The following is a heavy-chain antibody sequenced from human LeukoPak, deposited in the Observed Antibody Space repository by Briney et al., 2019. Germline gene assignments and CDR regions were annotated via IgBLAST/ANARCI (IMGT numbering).Heavy chain of an antibody. CDR2: IYPGDSDT. V-gene: IGHV5-51*01. J-gene: IGHJ4*02. Sequence: GEPLKISCKGSGYSFTSYWIGWVRQMPGKGLEWMGIIYPGDSDTRYSPSFQGQATISADKSISTAYLQWSSLKASDTAMYYCARLIAIAVAGYYFDYWGQGTLVTVSS. CDR3: ARLIAIAVAGYYFDY. D-gene: IGHD6-19*01. CDR1: GYSFTSYW.